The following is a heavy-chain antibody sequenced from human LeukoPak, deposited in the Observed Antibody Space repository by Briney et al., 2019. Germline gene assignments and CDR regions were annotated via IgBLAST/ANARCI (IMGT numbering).Heavy chain of an antibody. V-gene: IGHV4-30-2*01. CDR3: ARGPMIVVLGAFDI. Sequence: PSENLSLTCAVSGGSISSGGYSWSWIRQPPGKGLEWIGYIYHSGSTYYNPSLKSRVTISVDRSKNQFSLKLSSVTAADTAVYYCARGPMIVVLGAFDIWGQGTMVTVSS. CDR1: GGSISSGGYS. CDR2: IYHSGST. D-gene: IGHD3-22*01. J-gene: IGHJ3*02.